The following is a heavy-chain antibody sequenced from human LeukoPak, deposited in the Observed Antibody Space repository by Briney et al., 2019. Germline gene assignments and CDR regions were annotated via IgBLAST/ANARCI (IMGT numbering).Heavy chain of an antibody. Sequence: GASVKVSCKASGGTFSSYAISWVRQAPGQGLDWMGGIIPIFGTANYAQKFQGRVTITTDESTSTAYMELSSLRSEDTAVYYCARNNLDAYYYMDVWGKGTTVTVSS. CDR3: ARNNLDAYYYMDV. V-gene: IGHV1-69*05. D-gene: IGHD3/OR15-3a*01. CDR1: GGTFSSYA. J-gene: IGHJ6*03. CDR2: IIPIFGTA.